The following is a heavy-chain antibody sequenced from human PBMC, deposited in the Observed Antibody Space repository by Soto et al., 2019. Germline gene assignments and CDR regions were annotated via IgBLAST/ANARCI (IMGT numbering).Heavy chain of an antibody. Sequence: ASVKVSCKATGYTFSNYVISWVRQVPGQGLEWMGWISVYKAKTSYAQKFQGRVSMTTDTSTSTAYMELRTLRSDDTAVYYCARDHIIPAVGTLDYWGQGTLVTVSS. V-gene: IGHV1-18*04. D-gene: IGHD6-13*01. CDR2: ISVYKAKT. CDR3: ARDHIIPAVGTLDY. CDR1: GYTFSNYV. J-gene: IGHJ4*02.